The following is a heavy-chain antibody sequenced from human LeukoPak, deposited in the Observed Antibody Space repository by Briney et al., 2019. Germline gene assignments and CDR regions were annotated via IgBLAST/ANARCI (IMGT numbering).Heavy chain of an antibody. J-gene: IGHJ6*03. Sequence: ASVKVSCKASGYTFTGYYMHWVRQAPGQGLEWMGWINPNSGGTNYAQKFQGRVTMTRDTSISTAYMELSSLRSDDTAVYYCASRTLGLLRKGGPMDVWGKGTTVTVSS. CDR2: INPNSGGT. CDR1: GYTFTGYY. D-gene: IGHD3-16*01. CDR3: ASRTLGLLRKGGPMDV. V-gene: IGHV1-2*02.